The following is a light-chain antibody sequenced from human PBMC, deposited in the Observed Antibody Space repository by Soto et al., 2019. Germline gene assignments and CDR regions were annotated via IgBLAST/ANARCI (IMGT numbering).Light chain of an antibody. J-gene: IGLJ2*01. V-gene: IGLV1-40*01. Sequence: QSVLTQPPSVSGTPGQRVSISCTGSRSNIGAGYDVHWYFQLPGTAPKLLITGKDNRPSGVPDRYSVSRSGTSASLAITGLQAEDEAVYYCQCYDNSFGANVLFGGGTKLTVL. CDR3: QCYDNSFGANVL. CDR2: GKD. CDR1: RSNIGAGYD.